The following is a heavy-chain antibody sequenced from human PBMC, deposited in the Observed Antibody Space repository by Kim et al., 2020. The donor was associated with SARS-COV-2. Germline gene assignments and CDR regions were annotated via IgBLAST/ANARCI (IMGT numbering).Heavy chain of an antibody. CDR3: AKSFSGSYFGYDY. J-gene: IGHJ4*02. CDR2: ISYGGSNK. Sequence: GGSLRLSCAASGFTFNTYGVHWVRQAPGKGLEWVAVISYGGSNKYYADSVKGRFTISRDNSKNTLYLQMNSLRIEDTAVYYCAKSFSGSYFGYDYWGRGTLATVSS. CDR1: GFTFNTYG. V-gene: IGHV3-30*18. D-gene: IGHD1-26*01.